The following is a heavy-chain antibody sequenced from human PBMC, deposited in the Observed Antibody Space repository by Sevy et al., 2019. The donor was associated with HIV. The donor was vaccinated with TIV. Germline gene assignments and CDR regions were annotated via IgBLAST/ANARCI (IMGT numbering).Heavy chain of an antibody. D-gene: IGHD3-10*01. CDR3: ARARGGAHDAFDI. CDR2: IIPIFGTA. CDR1: GGTFSSYA. V-gene: IGHV1-69*06. Sequence: ASVKVSCKASGGTFSSYAISWVRQAPGQGLEWMGGIIPIFGTANYAQKFQGRVTITADKSTSTAYMELSSRRSEDTAVYYCARARGGAHDAFDIWGQGTMVTVSS. J-gene: IGHJ3*02.